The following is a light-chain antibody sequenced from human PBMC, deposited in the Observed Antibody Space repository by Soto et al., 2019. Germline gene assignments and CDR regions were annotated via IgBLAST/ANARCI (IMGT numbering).Light chain of an antibody. CDR1: NRDVGSYNL. J-gene: IGLJ3*02. CDR3: SSYTTTSTLV. V-gene: IGLV2-14*01. CDR2: EVR. Sequence: QSVLTQPASVSGSPGQSITISCTGTNRDVGSYNLVSWYQQRPGEAPKLIISEVRNRPSGISYRFTGSKSGNTASLTISGLQAEDEADYCSSYTTTSTLVFGGGTKLTVL.